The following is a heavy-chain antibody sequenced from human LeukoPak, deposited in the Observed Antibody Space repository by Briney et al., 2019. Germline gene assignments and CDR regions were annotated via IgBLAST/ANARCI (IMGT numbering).Heavy chain of an antibody. CDR3: AREWLQLRGFDY. V-gene: IGHV3-21*01. D-gene: IGHD5-24*01. CDR1: GFTFSSYS. CDR2: ISSSSSYI. J-gene: IGHJ4*02. Sequence: GGSLRLSCAASGFTFSSYSMNWVRKAPGKGLEWVSSISSSSSYIYYADSVKGRFTISRDNAKNSLYLQMNSLRAEDTAVYYCAREWLQLRGFDYWGQGTLVTVSS.